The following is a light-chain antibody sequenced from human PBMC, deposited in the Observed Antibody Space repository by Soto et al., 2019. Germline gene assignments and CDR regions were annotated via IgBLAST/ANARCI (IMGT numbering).Light chain of an antibody. V-gene: IGKV3-11*01. CDR2: DAS. Sequence: EIVLTQSPATLSVSPGERVTLSCRASQSVSSYLAWYQQKPGQAPRLLIYDASNRATGIPARFSGSGSGTDFTLTISSLEPEDFAVYYCQQRSNWPPTFGQGTKVEIK. J-gene: IGKJ1*01. CDR1: QSVSSY. CDR3: QQRSNWPPT.